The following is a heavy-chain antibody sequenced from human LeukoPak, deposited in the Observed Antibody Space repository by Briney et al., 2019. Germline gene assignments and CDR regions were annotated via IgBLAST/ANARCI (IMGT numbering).Heavy chain of an antibody. Sequence: PGGSLRLSCAAAGVTLSNYGMHWVRQARGRGREWVAFIRDDGSNKYYADSVKGRFTISRDNAKNSLYLQMNSLRAEDTAVYYCARAGYSYGYLVISGEFDYWGQGTLVTVSS. D-gene: IGHD5-18*01. CDR1: GVTLSNYG. V-gene: IGHV3-30*02. J-gene: IGHJ4*02. CDR3: ARAGYSYGYLVISGEFDY. CDR2: IRDDGSNK.